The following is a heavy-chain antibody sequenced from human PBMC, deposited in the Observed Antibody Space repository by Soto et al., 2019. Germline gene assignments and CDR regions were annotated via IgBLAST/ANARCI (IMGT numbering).Heavy chain of an antibody. Sequence: GSLRLSCAASGFTFSSYGMHWVRQAPGKGLEWVAVISYDGSNKYYADSVKGRFTISRDNSKNTLYLQMNSLRAEDTAVYYCAKLPNADSSGYFDAFDIWGQGTMVTVSS. D-gene: IGHD3-22*01. CDR1: GFTFSSYG. CDR3: AKLPNADSSGYFDAFDI. J-gene: IGHJ3*02. CDR2: ISYDGSNK. V-gene: IGHV3-30*18.